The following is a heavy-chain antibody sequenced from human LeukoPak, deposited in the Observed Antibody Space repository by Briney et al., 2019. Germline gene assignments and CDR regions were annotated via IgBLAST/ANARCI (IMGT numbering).Heavy chain of an antibody. CDR2: IWYDGSNK. CDR3: ARDHLRYFDLSLGPAGFDP. Sequence: GGSLRLSCAASGVTFSSYGMHWVRQAPGKGLEWVAVIWYDGSNKYYADSVKGRFTISRDNSKNTLYLQMNSLRAEDTAVYYCARDHLRYFDLSLGPAGFDPWGQGTLVTVSS. V-gene: IGHV3-33*01. J-gene: IGHJ5*02. D-gene: IGHD3-9*01. CDR1: GVTFSSYG.